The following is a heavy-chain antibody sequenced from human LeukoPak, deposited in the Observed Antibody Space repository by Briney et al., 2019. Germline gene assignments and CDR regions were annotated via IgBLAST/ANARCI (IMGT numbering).Heavy chain of an antibody. Sequence: GESLKISCAASGFTFSSYGTHWVRQAPGKGLEWVAFIRYDGSNKYYADSVKGRFTISRDNSKNTLYLQMNSLRAEDTAVYYCAKDVSHYCSSTSCYPWAFDIWGQGTMVTVSS. V-gene: IGHV3-30*02. CDR1: GFTFSSYG. CDR2: IRYDGSNK. J-gene: IGHJ3*02. D-gene: IGHD2-2*01. CDR3: AKDVSHYCSSTSCYPWAFDI.